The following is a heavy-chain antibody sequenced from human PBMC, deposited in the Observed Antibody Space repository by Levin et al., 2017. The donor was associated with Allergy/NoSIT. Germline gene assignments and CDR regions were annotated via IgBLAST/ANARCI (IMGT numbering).Heavy chain of an antibody. CDR1: GFTFSSYA. J-gene: IGHJ3*02. Sequence: PGGSLRLSCAASGFTFSSYAMHWVRQAPGKGLEWVAVISYDGSNKYYADSVKGRFTISRDNSKNTLYLQMNSLRAEDTAVYYCARPIVGATLDAFDIWGQGTMVTVSS. V-gene: IGHV3-30*04. CDR3: ARPIVGATLDAFDI. D-gene: IGHD1-26*01. CDR2: ISYDGSNK.